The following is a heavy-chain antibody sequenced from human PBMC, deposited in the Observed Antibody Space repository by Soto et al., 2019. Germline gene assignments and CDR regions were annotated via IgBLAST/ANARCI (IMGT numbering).Heavy chain of an antibody. Sequence: SETLSLTFAVSGGSISSNNCWNWVRHPPGKGLEWIGEIHHSGSTNYNPSLKSRVTISVDKSKNQFSLKLNSVTAADTAVYYCARASQYCSSSSCYLDPWGQGTLVTVSS. CDR1: GGSISSNNC. CDR2: IHHSGST. J-gene: IGHJ5*02. V-gene: IGHV4-4*02. CDR3: ARASQYCSSSSCYLDP. D-gene: IGHD2-2*01.